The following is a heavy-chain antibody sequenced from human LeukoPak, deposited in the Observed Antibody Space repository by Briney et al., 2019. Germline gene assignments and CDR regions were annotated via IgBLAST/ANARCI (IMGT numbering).Heavy chain of an antibody. J-gene: IGHJ4*02. D-gene: IGHD2-15*01. CDR3: AREDGYCSGGNCYSYFVS. CDR1: GFIVSNNY. Sequence: GGSLRLSCVASGFIVSNNYMSWVRQAPGKGLEWVAFIRKRGIETNYVDSVKGRFTITRDNARNSLFLQMNSLRAEDTAVYYCAREDGYCSGGNCYSYFVSWGQGTLVTVSS. V-gene: IGHV3-7*01. CDR2: IRKRGIET.